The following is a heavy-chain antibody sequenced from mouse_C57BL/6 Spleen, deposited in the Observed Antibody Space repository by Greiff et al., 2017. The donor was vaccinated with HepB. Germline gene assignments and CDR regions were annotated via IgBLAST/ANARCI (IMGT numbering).Heavy chain of an antibody. CDR1: GYSITSGYD. J-gene: IGHJ4*01. D-gene: IGHD3-2*02. CDR2: ISYSGST. CDR3: ARGELRKDAMDY. Sequence: VQLQQSGPGMVKPSQSLSLTCTVTGYSITSGYDWHWIRHFPGNKLEWMGYISYSGSTNYNPSLESRISITHDTSKNHFFLKLNSVTTEDTATYYCARGELRKDAMDYWGQGTSVTVSS. V-gene: IGHV3-1*01.